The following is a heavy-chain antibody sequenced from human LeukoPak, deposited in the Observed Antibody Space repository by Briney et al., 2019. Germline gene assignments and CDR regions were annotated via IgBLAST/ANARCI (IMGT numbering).Heavy chain of an antibody. Sequence: GGSLRLSCAGSGFTFTTYSMNWVRQAPGKGLEWVSAISGSGGYTYYADSVKGRFTISRDNSKNTLYLQMTSLRAEDTAVYYCAKSLRGFSYGYFDYWGQGTLVTVSS. CDR3: AKSLRGFSYGYFDY. V-gene: IGHV3-23*01. CDR2: ISGSGGYT. D-gene: IGHD5-18*01. J-gene: IGHJ4*02. CDR1: GFTFTTYS.